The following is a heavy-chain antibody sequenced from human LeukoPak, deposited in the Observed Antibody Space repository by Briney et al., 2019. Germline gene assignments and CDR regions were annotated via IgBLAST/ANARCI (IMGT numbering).Heavy chain of an antibody. CDR1: GYTFTSYG. CDR2: MNPNSSNT. D-gene: IGHD3-3*01. Sequence: ASVKVSCKASGYTFTSYGINWVRQATGQGLEWMGWMNPNSSNTGYAQKFQGRVTMTRNTSISTAYMELSSLRSEDTAVYYCARGSRDDYYDFWSGYYRYYYYYGMDVWGQGTTVTVSS. J-gene: IGHJ6*02. CDR3: ARGSRDDYYDFWSGYYRYYYYYGMDV. V-gene: IGHV1-8*02.